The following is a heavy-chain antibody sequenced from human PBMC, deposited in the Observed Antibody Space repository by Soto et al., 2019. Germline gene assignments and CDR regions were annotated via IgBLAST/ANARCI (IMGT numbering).Heavy chain of an antibody. CDR2: IYWHDDN. CDR1: GFSLSTTGVG. J-gene: IGHJ5*02. D-gene: IGHD1-26*01. CDR3: AHRQGSIVVNGDNWFDP. Sequence: QITLKESGPTLVKPTQTLTLTCTFSGFSLSTTGVGVGWIRQPPGKALEWLALIYWHDDNRYSPSLKSRLTITXXPXKXXVVLTVTNMDPVDTATYYCAHRQGSIVVNGDNWFDPWGQGTWSPSPQ. V-gene: IGHV2-5*01.